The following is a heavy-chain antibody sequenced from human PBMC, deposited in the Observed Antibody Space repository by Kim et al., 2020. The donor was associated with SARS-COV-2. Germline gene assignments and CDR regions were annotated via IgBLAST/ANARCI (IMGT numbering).Heavy chain of an antibody. D-gene: IGHD6-19*01. J-gene: IGHJ6*02. CDR1: GFTFSSYS. CDR3: ARDLVAGEKSYYGMDV. CDR2: ISSSSSTI. V-gene: IGHV3-48*02. Sequence: GGSLRLSCAASGFTFSSYSMNRVRQAPGKGLEWVSYISSSSSTIYYADSVKGRFTISRDNVKNSLYLQMNSLRDDDTAVYHCARDLVAGEKSYYGMDVWGQGTTVTVPS.